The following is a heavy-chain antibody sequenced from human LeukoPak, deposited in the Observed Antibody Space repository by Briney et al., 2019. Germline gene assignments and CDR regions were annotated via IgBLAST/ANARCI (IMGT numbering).Heavy chain of an antibody. CDR2: ISSSNSHI. D-gene: IGHD6-13*01. CDR3: ARGRTAAPGQDFDY. J-gene: IGHJ4*02. CDR1: GFTFSSYS. Sequence: GGSLRLSCAASGFTFSSYSMNWVRQAPGKGLQWVSSISSSNSHIFYEDSVKGRFTISRDNAKNSLYLQMNSLRAEDTAVYYCARGRTAAPGQDFDYWGQGMLITVSS. V-gene: IGHV3-21*01.